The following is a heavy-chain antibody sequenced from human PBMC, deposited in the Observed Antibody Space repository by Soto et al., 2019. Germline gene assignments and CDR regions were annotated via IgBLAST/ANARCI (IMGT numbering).Heavy chain of an antibody. CDR3: ATSSGSRHWTMSIAARYIPFDY. Sequence: SVKVSCKASGGTFSSYAISWVRQAPGQGLEWMGGIIPIFGTANYAQKFQGRVTITADESTSTAYMELSSLRSEGTAVYYCATSSGSRHWTMSIAARYIPFDYWGQGTLVTVSS. D-gene: IGHD6-6*01. J-gene: IGHJ4*02. CDR2: IIPIFGTA. CDR1: GGTFSSYA. V-gene: IGHV1-69*13.